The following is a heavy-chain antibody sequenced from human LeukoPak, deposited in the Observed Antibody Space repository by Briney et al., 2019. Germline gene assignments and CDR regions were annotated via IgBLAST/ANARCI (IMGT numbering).Heavy chain of an antibody. D-gene: IGHD2-8*02. CDR1: VGSINRYY. J-gene: IGHJ4*02. Sequence: SETLSLTCTLSVGSINRYYWSWIRQPPGKGLEWIGYIYYSGSTDYNPSLKSRVTMSVDMSKNQFSLKLSSVNAAGTAVYYCAGGDTGGFRHFDCWGQGTLVTVSS. V-gene: IGHV4-59*03. CDR2: IYYSGST. CDR3: AGGDTGGFRHFDC.